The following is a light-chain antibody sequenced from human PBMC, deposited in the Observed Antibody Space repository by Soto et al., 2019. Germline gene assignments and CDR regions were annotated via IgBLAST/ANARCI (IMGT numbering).Light chain of an antibody. V-gene: IGLV2-14*01. CDR3: SSYTSSSTNV. Sequence: QSALTQPASVAGSPGQSITIPCNGTSNDIGGYNFVSWFQQHPGKAPKLLLCDVTRRPSGVSFRFSGSKSGNTASLTISGLQAADEAEYYCSSYTSSSTNVFGTGTKVTVL. CDR2: DVT. J-gene: IGLJ1*01. CDR1: SNDIGGYNF.